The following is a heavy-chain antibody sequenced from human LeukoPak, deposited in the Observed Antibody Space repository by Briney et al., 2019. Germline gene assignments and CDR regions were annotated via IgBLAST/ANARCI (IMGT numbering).Heavy chain of an antibody. D-gene: IGHD1-26*01. CDR1: GGSITYSHYY. CDR2: IYYSGST. Sequence: SETLSLTCSVSGGSITYSHYYWGWVRQPPGKGLEWIGGIYYSGSTYYNPSLKSRVTISVDTSRNEFSLRLSSVTAADTALYFCARQSGSYGGILDNWGQGILGTVSS. V-gene: IGHV4-39*01. J-gene: IGHJ4*02. CDR3: ARQSGSYGGILDN.